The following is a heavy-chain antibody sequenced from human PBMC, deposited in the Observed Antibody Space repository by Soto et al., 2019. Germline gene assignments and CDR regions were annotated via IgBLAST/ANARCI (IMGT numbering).Heavy chain of an antibody. CDR2: VNWRSRNI. J-gene: IGHJ2*01. CDR1: GFSFDDFA. Sequence: VQLVESGGGLEQPGRSLSLSCEASGFSFDDFAMHWVRQAPVKGLEWVAGVNWRSRNIGYADSVKGRFIASRDNAKNSLYLQMSSLRVEDTAIYYCAIARRGFLESYFGFWGRGTLVTVSS. D-gene: IGHD3-3*01. CDR3: AIARRGFLESYFGF. V-gene: IGHV3-9*01.